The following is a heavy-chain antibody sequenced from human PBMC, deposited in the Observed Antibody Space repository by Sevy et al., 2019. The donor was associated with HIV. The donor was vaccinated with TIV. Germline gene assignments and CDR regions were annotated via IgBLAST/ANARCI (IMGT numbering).Heavy chain of an antibody. J-gene: IGHJ3*01. D-gene: IGHD2-15*01. CDR3: AIVPTPTLCDGSEV. CDR1: GFTFDTYS. Sequence: GGSLRLSCAASGFTFDTYSMNWVRQAPGKGLEWVSFISGLSNYIYYADSVKGRFIISSDNAKNSLYLQMNSLRAEDTAVYYCAIVPTPTLCDGSEVRGQGTMVTLSS. CDR2: ISGLSNYI. V-gene: IGHV3-21*06.